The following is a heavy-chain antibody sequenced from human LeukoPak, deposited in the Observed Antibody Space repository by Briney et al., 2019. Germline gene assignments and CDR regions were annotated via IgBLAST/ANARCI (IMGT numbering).Heavy chain of an antibody. CDR2: IYDSGNT. Sequence: SETLSLTCTVSGGSISSSAYSWGWIRQPPGKGLDWIGNIYDSGNTYYNPSLKSRVTISVDTSKNQFSLKLNSVTAADAAVYYCARQYGPGYSSTWYFDYWGLGTLVTVSS. CDR3: ARQYGPGYSSTWYFDY. J-gene: IGHJ4*02. D-gene: IGHD6-13*01. CDR1: GGSISSSAYS. V-gene: IGHV4-39*01.